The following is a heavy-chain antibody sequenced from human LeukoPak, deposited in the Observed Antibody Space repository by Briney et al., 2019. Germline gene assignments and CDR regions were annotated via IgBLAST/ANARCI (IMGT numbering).Heavy chain of an antibody. D-gene: IGHD6-13*01. CDR3: ARGPYSSSWYSWFDP. J-gene: IGHJ5*02. Sequence: GGSLRLSCAASGFTFDDYGMSWVRQAPGKGLEWVSGINWNGGSTGYADSVKGRFTISRDNAKNSLYLQMNSLRAEDTALYHCARGPYSSSWYSWFDPWGQGTLVTVSS. V-gene: IGHV3-20*01. CDR1: GFTFDDYG. CDR2: INWNGGST.